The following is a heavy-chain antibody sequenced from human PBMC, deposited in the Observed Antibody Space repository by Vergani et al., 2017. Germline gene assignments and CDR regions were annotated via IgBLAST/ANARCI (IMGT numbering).Heavy chain of an antibody. CDR1: GYSFNNYA. V-gene: IGHV7-4-1*01. CDR3: AXAERGRLAVGATDS. CDR2: INPTTGNP. D-gene: IGHD6-19*01. Sequence: QEQLVQSGSELKKPGASVKVSCKASGYSFNNYAIHWVRQAPGQGLEWMGWINPTTGNPTYARAFTGRFVFSLDTSISTAYLQIGSLKAEDTAVYFCAXAERGRLAVGATDSWGQGTLLTVSS. J-gene: IGHJ4*02.